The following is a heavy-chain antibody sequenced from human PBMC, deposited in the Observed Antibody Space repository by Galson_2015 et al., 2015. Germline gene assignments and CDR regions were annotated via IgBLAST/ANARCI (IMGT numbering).Heavy chain of an antibody. CDR1: GFIFSTHC. V-gene: IGHV3-48*01. D-gene: IGHD2-21*01. J-gene: IGHJ4*02. CDR2: ISSVRSSI. Sequence: SLRLSCAASGFIFSTHCMSWVRQAPGKGLEWVSYISSVRSSINYADSVRGRFTISRDNSKNTLYLQMNSLRAEDTAVYYCACSGDYFHFDSWGQGTLVTVSS. CDR3: ACSGDYFHFDS.